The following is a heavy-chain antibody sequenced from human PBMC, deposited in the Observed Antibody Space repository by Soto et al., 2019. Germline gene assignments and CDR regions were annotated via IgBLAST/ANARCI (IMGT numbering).Heavy chain of an antibody. CDR1: GFSFSISP. CDR2: ISYDGTNK. CDR3: ARDPKTSGGQHWAFNYFDS. D-gene: IGHD7-27*01. V-gene: IGHV3-30-3*01. Sequence: QVQLVESGGGVVQPGRSLRLSCAASGFSFSISPMHWVRQAPGNGPEWVALISYDGTNKFYADSVKGRFTISRDNSKSTLYLQLDSLRPEDAAVYYCARDPKTSGGQHWAFNYFDSWGQGTLVTVSS. J-gene: IGHJ4*02.